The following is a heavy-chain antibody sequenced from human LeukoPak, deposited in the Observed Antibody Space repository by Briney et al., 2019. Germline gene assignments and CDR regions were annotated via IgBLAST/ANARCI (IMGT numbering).Heavy chain of an antibody. D-gene: IGHD3-16*01. CDR2: LSPEGSDK. Sequence: GGSLRLSCAASVFSFRTYWMTWVRQAPGKGLEWVANLSPEGSDKFYVDSVKGRFTIFRDNAKSSVYLQMSSLRVEDTAVYYCARDAYTSASDSWGQGTLVSVSS. V-gene: IGHV3-7*01. CDR3: ARDAYTSASDS. J-gene: IGHJ5*01. CDR1: VFSFRTYW.